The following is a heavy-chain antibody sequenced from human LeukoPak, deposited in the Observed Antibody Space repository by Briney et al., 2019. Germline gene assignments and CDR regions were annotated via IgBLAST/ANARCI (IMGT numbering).Heavy chain of an antibody. CDR1: GVSISSSSYC. D-gene: IGHD3-3*01. Sequence: SDTLSLTCTGSGVSISSSSYCGGGVRQPPGKGLEWIVSIYYSGSTYYNPSLKSRVTISVDTSKNQFSLKLSSVTAADTAVYYCAREGPAWRYDFWSGYPGWFDPWGQGTLVTVSS. V-gene: IGHV4-39*07. CDR2: IYYSGST. J-gene: IGHJ5*02. CDR3: AREGPAWRYDFWSGYPGWFDP.